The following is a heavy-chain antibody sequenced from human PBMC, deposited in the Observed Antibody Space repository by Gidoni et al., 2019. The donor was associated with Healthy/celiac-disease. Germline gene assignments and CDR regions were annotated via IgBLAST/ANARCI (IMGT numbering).Heavy chain of an antibody. J-gene: IGHJ4*02. CDR2: IYYSGST. CDR1: GGSISSGGYY. CDR3: ARRTPYDSSGYYQYYFDY. D-gene: IGHD3-22*01. Sequence: QVQLQESGPGLVKPSQTLSLTCTASGGSISSGGYYWSWIRQHPGKGLEWIGYIYYSGSTYYNPSLKSRVTISVDTSKNQFSLKLSSVTAADTAVYYCARRTPYDSSGYYQYYFDYWGQGTLVTVSS. V-gene: IGHV4-31*03.